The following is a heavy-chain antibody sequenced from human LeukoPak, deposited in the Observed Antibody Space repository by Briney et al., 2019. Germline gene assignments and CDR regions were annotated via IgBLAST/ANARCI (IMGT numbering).Heavy chain of an antibody. Sequence: SQTPSPTCSISGDSVSSNSDTWNWLRPSPSRGLELLDRKYYRSTRYNEYAVSLISRITVNPDKPNNQSPLHLNSVTPEDTSLYWGERSLSRHDWCDPWGQGTLVTVSS. V-gene: IGHV6-1*01. CDR3: ERSLSRHDWCDP. J-gene: IGHJ5*02. CDR2: KYYRSTRYN. CDR1: GDSVSSNSDT.